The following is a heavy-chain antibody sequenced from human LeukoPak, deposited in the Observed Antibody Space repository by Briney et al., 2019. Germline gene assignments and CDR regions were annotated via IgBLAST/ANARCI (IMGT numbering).Heavy chain of an antibody. J-gene: IGHJ4*02. Sequence: GASVKVSCKASGYTFTGYYMHWVRQAPGQGLEWMGWINPNSGGTNYAQTFQGRVTMTRDTSISTAYMELSRLRSDDTAVYYCARVPGLSAGYDFWGGYLGARGSFDYWGQGTLVTVSS. V-gene: IGHV1-2*02. CDR1: GYTFTGYY. D-gene: IGHD3-3*01. CDR2: INPNSGGT. CDR3: ARVPGLSAGYDFWGGYLGARGSFDY.